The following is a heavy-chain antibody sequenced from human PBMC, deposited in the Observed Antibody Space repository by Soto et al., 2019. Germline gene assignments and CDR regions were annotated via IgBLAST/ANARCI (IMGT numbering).Heavy chain of an antibody. CDR1: GGTFRSYA. J-gene: IGHJ4*02. D-gene: IGHD3-9*01. CDR2: IIPILGIA. V-gene: IGHV1-69*10. CDR3: ARRYQGPDTGYYDILTGYYDY. Sequence: ASVKVSCKASGGTFRSYAISWVRQAPGQGLEWMGGIIPILGIANYAQKFQGRVTITADKSTSTAYMELSSLRSEDTAVYYCARRYQGPDTGYYDILTGYYDYWGQGTLVTVSS.